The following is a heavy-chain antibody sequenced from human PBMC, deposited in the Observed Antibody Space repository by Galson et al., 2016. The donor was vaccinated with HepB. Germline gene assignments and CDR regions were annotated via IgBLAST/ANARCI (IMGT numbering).Heavy chain of an antibody. D-gene: IGHD6-13*01. CDR3: ARSQSSSWYFQGVY. CDR1: GYKFTNYW. V-gene: IGHV5-51*01. CDR2: IYPDDSAT. Sequence: QSGAKVKKAGESLKISCKGSGYKFTNYWIAWVRQMPGKGLEWMGIIYPDDSATKYSPAFQGQVTISADKSINTAFLHWRNLKASDTAKYFCARSQSSSWYFQGVYWGQGTLVTVYS. J-gene: IGHJ4*02.